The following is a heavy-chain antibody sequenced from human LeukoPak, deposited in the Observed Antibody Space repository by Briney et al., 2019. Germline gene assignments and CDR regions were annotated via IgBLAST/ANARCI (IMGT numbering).Heavy chain of an antibody. CDR2: IYHSGST. Sequence: SETLSLTCAVSGGSISSSNWWSWVRQPPGKGLEWIGEIYHSGSTNYNPSLKSRVTISVDKSKNQFSLKLSSVTAADTAVYYCARDATTVTPYWYLGLWGRGTLVTVSS. CDR3: ARDATTVTPYWYLGL. D-gene: IGHD4-17*01. J-gene: IGHJ2*01. CDR1: GGSISSSNW. V-gene: IGHV4-4*02.